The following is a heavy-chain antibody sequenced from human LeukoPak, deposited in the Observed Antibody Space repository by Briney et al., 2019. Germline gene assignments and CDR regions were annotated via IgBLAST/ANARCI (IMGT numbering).Heavy chain of an antibody. CDR2: INPNSGGT. CDR3: ARGASGVYTVTTSWFDP. V-gene: IGHV1-2*02. J-gene: IGHJ5*02. CDR1: GYTFTGYY. D-gene: IGHD4-17*01. Sequence: GASVKVSCKASGYTFTGYYMHWVPQAPGQGLEWMGWINPNSGGTNYAQRFQGRVTMTRDTSISTAYMELSRLRSDDTAVYYCARGASGVYTVTTSWFDPWGQGTLVTVSS.